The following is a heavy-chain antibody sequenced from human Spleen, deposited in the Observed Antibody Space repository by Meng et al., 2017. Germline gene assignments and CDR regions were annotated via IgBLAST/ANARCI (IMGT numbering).Heavy chain of an antibody. CDR2: VSGSGVST. J-gene: IGHJ4*02. D-gene: IGHD4-17*01. Sequence: VDFWCGLVLPGGSPEVSVSASGFTFIHYSISWFRQAPGKGLEWVSAVSGSGVSTWYADSVKGRFTISRDNSRDTLYLQMNSLRVEDTAVYYCAKEVTTVTTHFDYWGQGTLVTVSS. CDR3: AKEVTTVTTHFDY. V-gene: IGHV3-23*04. CDR1: GFTFIHYS.